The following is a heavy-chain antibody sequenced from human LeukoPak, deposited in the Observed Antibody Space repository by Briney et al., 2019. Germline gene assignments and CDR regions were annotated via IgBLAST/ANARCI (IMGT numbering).Heavy chain of an antibody. CDR2: ISSNGGST. V-gene: IGHV3-64*01. J-gene: IGHJ2*01. D-gene: IGHD2-15*01. Sequence: GGSLRLSCAASGFTFSSYSMNWVRQAPGKGLEYVSAISSNGGSTYYANSVKGRFTISRDNSKNTLYLQMGSLRAEDMAVYYCARGSYCSGGSCYSGMLWYFDLWGRGTLVTVSS. CDR1: GFTFSSYS. CDR3: ARGSYCSGGSCYSGMLWYFDL.